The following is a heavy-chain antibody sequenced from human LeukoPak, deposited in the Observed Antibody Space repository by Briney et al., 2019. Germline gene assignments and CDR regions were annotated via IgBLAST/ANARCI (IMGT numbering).Heavy chain of an antibody. CDR1: GFTFSSYG. V-gene: IGHV3-23*01. CDR2: ISGSGGST. Sequence: GGSLRLSCAASGFTFSSYGMSWVRQAPGKGLEWVSAISGSGGSTYYADSVKGRFTISRDNSKNTLYLQMNSLRAEDTAVYYCARDSSSWYGTPYFAYWGQGTLVTVSS. J-gene: IGHJ4*02. CDR3: ARDSSSWYGTPYFAY. D-gene: IGHD6-13*01.